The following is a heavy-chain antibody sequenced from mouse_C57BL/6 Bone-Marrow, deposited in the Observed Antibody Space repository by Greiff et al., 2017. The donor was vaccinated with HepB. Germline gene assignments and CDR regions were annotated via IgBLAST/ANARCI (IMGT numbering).Heavy chain of an antibody. Sequence: VKLQQSGAELARPGASVKLSCKASGYTFTSYGISWVKQRTGQGLEWIGEIYPRSGNTYYNEKFKGKATLTADKSSSTAYMELRSLTSEDSAVYFCARFYYGSRHWYFDVWGTGTTVTVSS. D-gene: IGHD1-1*01. CDR2: IYPRSGNT. CDR1: GYTFTSYG. V-gene: IGHV1-81*01. J-gene: IGHJ1*03. CDR3: ARFYYGSRHWYFDV.